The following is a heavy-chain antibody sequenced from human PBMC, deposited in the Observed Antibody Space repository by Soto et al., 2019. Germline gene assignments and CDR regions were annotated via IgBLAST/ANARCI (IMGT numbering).Heavy chain of an antibody. J-gene: IGHJ4*02. Sequence: SETLSLTCSVSTASISSGGYYWGWIRQLPGRGLEWLGYIYYTGATSYNPSVRSRLFMSVATSQNQFSLRLTSVTAADTAVYYCARRVFYRGFDAYFDLWGQGALVTVSS. D-gene: IGHD5-12*01. V-gene: IGHV4-31*03. CDR2: IYYTGAT. CDR1: TASISSGGYY. CDR3: ARRVFYRGFDAYFDL.